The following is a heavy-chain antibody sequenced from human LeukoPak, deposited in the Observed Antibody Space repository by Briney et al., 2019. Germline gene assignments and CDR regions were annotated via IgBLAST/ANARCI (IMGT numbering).Heavy chain of an antibody. J-gene: IGHJ4*02. CDR3: ARVPDNYDILTGYDTPLG. CDR1: RFTFSNYS. CDR2: IIISSSYI. V-gene: IGHV3-21*06. D-gene: IGHD3-9*01. Sequence: GGSLELSGAASRFTFSNYSLNWFRQAPGKGLDWVSFIIISSSYIYYADSVKGRFTISRDNAKNSLYLQMNSLRVEDTAVYYCARVPDNYDILTGYDTPLGWGQGTLVTVSS.